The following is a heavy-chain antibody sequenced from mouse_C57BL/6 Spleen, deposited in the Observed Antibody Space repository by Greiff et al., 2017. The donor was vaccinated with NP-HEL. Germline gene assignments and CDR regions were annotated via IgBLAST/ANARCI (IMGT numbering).Heavy chain of an antibody. CDR1: GFNIKNTY. CDR3: APSYYGSSYFDY. CDR2: IDPANGNT. Sequence: VHVKQSVAELVRPGASVKLSCTASGFNIKNTYMHWVKQRPEQGLEWIGRIDPANGNTKYAPKFQGKATITADTSSNTAYLQLSSLTSEDTAIYYCAPSYYGSSYFDYWGQGTTLTVSS. D-gene: IGHD1-1*01. V-gene: IGHV14-3*01. J-gene: IGHJ2*01.